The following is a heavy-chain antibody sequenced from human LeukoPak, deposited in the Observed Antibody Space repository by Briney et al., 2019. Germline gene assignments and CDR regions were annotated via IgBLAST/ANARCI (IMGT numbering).Heavy chain of an antibody. J-gene: IGHJ4*02. CDR2: VRYDGSAA. CDR3: ARGGYSSGSRFDY. D-gene: IGHD6-19*01. Sequence: GGSLRLSCVASGFVFSDYGMHWVRQAPGKALEWVGFVRYDGSAAYYADSMKGRFTISRDSAKNSLYLQMNSLRAEDTAVYYCARGGYSSGSRFDYWGQGTLVTVSS. V-gene: IGHV3-30*02. CDR1: GFVFSDYG.